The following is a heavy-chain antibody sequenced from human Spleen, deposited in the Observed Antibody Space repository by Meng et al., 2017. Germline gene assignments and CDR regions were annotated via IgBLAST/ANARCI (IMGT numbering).Heavy chain of an antibody. CDR3: TNDPLNH. Sequence: EVQLVAAGGSLVQPGACLRLSCAASGFTFSGHWMHWVRQAPGKGLVWVSRINTDGSTTTYADSVKGRFTISRDNAKNTLYLQMNSLRAEDTAVYYCTNDPLNHWGQGTLVTVSS. CDR2: INTDGSTT. V-gene: IGHV3-74*01. CDR1: GFTFSGHW. D-gene: IGHD1-1*01. J-gene: IGHJ1*01.